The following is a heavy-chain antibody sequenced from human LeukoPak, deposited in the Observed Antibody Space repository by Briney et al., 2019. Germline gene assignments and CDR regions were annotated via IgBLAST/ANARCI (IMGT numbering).Heavy chain of an antibody. CDR2: INPNSGGT. J-gene: IGHJ6*02. V-gene: IGHV1-2*04. CDR3: ARGLGGSGSYSNYYYGMDV. CDR1: GYTFTGYH. D-gene: IGHD3-10*01. Sequence: GASVKVSCKASGYTFTGYHMHWVRQAPGQGLEWMGWINPNSGGTNYAQKFQGWVTMTRDTSISTAYMELSRLRSDDTAVYYCARGLGGSGSYSNYYYGMDVWGRGTTVTVSS.